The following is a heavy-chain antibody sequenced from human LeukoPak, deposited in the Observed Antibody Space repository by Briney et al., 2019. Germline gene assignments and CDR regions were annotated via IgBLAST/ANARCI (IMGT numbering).Heavy chain of an antibody. CDR2: ISESGGTT. D-gene: IGHD2-8*02. J-gene: IGHJ1*01. Sequence: PGGSLRLSCAASGFTFSTYAMSWVRQAPGKGLEWVSGISESGGTTYYADSVKGRFTISRGNFKSTLYSQMNSLRAEDTAVYYCAKDPSTSWYWYFQHWGQGTLVTVSS. V-gene: IGHV3-23*01. CDR3: AKDPSTSWYWYFQH. CDR1: GFTFSTYA.